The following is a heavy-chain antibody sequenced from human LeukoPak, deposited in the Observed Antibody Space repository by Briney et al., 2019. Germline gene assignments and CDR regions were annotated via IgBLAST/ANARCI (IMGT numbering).Heavy chain of an antibody. V-gene: IGHV3-15*01. CDR3: TVEVAGAFDY. D-gene: IGHD6-19*01. CDR1: GFTFDNAW. J-gene: IGHJ4*02. CDR2: IKSKTDDETS. Sequence: GGSLRLSCAASGFTFDNAWMNWVRQAPGKGLEWVGRIKSKTDDETSDYAALVKGRFTISRDDSENMLYLQMNSLKTEDTALYYCTVEVAGAFDYWGQGTLVTVSS.